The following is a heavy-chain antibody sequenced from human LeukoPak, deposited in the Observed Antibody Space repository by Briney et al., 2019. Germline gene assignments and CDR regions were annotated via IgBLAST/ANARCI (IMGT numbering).Heavy chain of an antibody. J-gene: IGHJ6*02. D-gene: IGHD3-10*01. CDR2: IYYSGST. Sequence: QPSETLSLTCTVSGGSISSGGYYWSWIRQHPGKGLEWIGYIYYSGSTYYNPSLKSRVTISVDTSKNQFSLKLSSVTAADTAVYYCARAATMVRGVTAPLYYYYGMDVWGQGTTVTVSS. CDR3: ARAATMVRGVTAPLYYYYGMDV. CDR1: GGSISSGGYY. V-gene: IGHV4-31*03.